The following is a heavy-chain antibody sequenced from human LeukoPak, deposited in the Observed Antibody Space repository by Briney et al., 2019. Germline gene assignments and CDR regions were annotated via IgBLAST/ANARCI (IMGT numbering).Heavy chain of an antibody. CDR1: GFTFDFYA. D-gene: IGHD3-10*01. CDR2: MSYDGRYR. V-gene: IGHV3-30*03. J-gene: IGHJ4*01. CDR3: ARSELYYGSESYYHLDY. Sequence: GGSLGLSCTTSGFTFDFYAMHWVRQAPGKGLEWVAVMSYDGRYRYYADSAKGRFTISRDNSKRTLYLEMSSLRPEDTALYYCARSELYYGSESYYHLDYWGHGTLVTVSS.